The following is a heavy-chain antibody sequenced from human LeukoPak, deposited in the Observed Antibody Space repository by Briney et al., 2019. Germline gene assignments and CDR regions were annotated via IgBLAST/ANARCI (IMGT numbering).Heavy chain of an antibody. J-gene: IGHJ4*02. CDR1: GFTLDDYG. CDR3: AKDRYSSGYSYFDY. CDR2: ISWKSGSI. D-gene: IGHD3-22*01. V-gene: IGHV3-9*01. Sequence: AGGSLRLSGAASGFTLDDYGMPGVGQAPGKGRGGGGGISWKSGSIGYADSVEGRFTISRDNAKNPLYLQMNSLRAEHTALYYCAKDRYSSGYSYFDYWGQGTLVTVSS.